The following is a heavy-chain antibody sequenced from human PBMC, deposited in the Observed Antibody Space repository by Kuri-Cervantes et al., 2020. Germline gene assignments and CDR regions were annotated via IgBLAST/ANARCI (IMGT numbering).Heavy chain of an antibody. J-gene: IGHJ4*02. Sequence: SVKVSCKASGGTFNSYAISWVRQAPGQGLEWMGGIIPIFGTANYAQKFQGRVTITADESTSTAYMELSSLRSEDTAVYYCARLGGYEPYYFDYWGQGTLVTVSS. CDR1: GGTFNSYA. V-gene: IGHV1-69*13. CDR2: IIPIFGTA. D-gene: IGHD3-16*01. CDR3: ARLGGYEPYYFDY.